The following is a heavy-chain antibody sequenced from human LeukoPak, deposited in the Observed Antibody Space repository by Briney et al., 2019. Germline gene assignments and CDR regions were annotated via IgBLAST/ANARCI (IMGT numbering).Heavy chain of an antibody. J-gene: IGHJ4*01. CDR2: ISTSGDRT. V-gene: IGHV3-23*01. CDR3: ARSAVGTSCCTAVDY. Sequence: GGSLRLSCAASGFTFSTYAMTWVRQAPGKGLEWVAGISTSGDRTYYADSVKGRCTISRDNSKKTLYLQMNSLRAEDTAEYYCARSAVGTSCCTAVDYWGQGTLVTVSS. CDR1: GFTFSTYA. D-gene: IGHD1-26*01.